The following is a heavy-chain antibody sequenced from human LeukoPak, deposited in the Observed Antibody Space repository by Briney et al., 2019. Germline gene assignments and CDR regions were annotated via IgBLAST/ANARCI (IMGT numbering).Heavy chain of an antibody. CDR2: SNTDRSST. CDR1: GFTFSRYW. Sequence: GGSLRLSCAASGFTFSRYWMHWVRQAPGKGLVWVSRSNTDRSSTNYADSVKGRFTISRDNAKSTLYLQMNSLRAEDTAVYYCARGYSDYYYVDSWGQGTLVTVSS. CDR3: ARGYSDYYYVDS. J-gene: IGHJ4*02. V-gene: IGHV3-74*01. D-gene: IGHD4-11*01.